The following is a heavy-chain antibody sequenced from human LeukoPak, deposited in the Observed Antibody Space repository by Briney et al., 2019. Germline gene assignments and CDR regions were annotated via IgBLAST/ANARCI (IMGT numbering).Heavy chain of an antibody. CDR2: IYYTGST. D-gene: IGHD1-1*01. J-gene: IGHJ4*02. V-gene: IGHV4-59*11. CDR3: ARGWGGYNAGYFDY. CDR1: GGSNSSHY. Sequence: SETLSLTCTVSGGSNSSHYWTGTRQPPGKGLEWIGFIYYTGSTNYNPSLKSRVTISVDTSKDQFSLKLTSVTAADTAVYYCARGWGGYNAGYFDYWGQKTLVTVSS.